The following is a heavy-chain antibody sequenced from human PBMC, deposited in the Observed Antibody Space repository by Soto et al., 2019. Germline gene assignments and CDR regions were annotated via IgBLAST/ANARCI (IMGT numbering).Heavy chain of an antibody. Sequence: QVPLVQSGAEVKKPGASVKVSCKASGYTFTSYGISWVRQAPGQGLEWMGWISAYNGNTNYAQKLQGRVTMTTDTYTSTAYMELRSLRSDDTAVYYCARGPIELLWFGELLGYYYYYMDVWGKGTTVTVSS. J-gene: IGHJ6*03. V-gene: IGHV1-18*01. CDR2: ISAYNGNT. CDR1: GYTFTSYG. CDR3: ARGPIELLWFGELLGYYYYYMDV. D-gene: IGHD3-10*01.